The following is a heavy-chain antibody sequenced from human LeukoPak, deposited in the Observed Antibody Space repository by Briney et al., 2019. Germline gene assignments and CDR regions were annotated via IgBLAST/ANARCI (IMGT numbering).Heavy chain of an antibody. CDR1: GYTFTSYA. V-gene: IGHV1-3*01. CDR2: INAGNGNT. Sequence: ASVKVSCKASGYTFTSYAMHWVRQAPGQRLEWMGWINAGNGNTKYSQKFQGRVTITADESTSTAYMELSSLRSEDTAVYYCASKIGVVVTAPIYYYYGMDVWGQGTTVTVSS. J-gene: IGHJ6*02. D-gene: IGHD2-21*02. CDR3: ASKIGVVVTAPIYYYYGMDV.